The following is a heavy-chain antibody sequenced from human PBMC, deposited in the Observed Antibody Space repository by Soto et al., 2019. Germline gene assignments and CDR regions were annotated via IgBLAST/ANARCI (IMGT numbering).Heavy chain of an antibody. CDR1: VYPISRGYS. CDR3: ARNSYYDFWSGYKRGFDL. D-gene: IGHD3-3*01. CDR2: LYHSGST. Sequence: PAETLSLTCAFTVYPISRGYSWGWIRQSPGKGLEWIGSLYHSGSTYYNPSLKSRVTISVDSSKNQFSLRLTSVTAADTAVYYCARNSYYDFWSGYKRGFDLWGQGTVVTVSS. J-gene: IGHJ4*02. V-gene: IGHV4-38-2*01.